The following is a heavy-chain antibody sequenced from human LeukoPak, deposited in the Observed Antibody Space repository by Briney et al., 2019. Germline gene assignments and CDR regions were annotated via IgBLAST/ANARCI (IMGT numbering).Heavy chain of an antibody. V-gene: IGHV4-34*01. CDR3: ARGGPDIVVVVAATALGYYFDY. Sequence: SETLSLTCAVYGGSFSGYYWSWIRQPPGKGLEWIGEINHSGSTNYNPSLKSRVTISVDTSKNQFSLKLSSVTAADTAVYYCARGGPDIVVVVAATALGYYFDYWGQGTLVTVSS. J-gene: IGHJ4*02. CDR1: GGSFSGYY. CDR2: INHSGST. D-gene: IGHD2-15*01.